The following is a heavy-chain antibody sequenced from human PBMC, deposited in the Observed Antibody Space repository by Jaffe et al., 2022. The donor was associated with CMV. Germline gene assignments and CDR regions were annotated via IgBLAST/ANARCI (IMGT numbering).Heavy chain of an antibody. J-gene: IGHJ5*02. CDR2: ISYDGSNK. D-gene: IGHD3-10*01. Sequence: QVQLVESGGGVVQPGRSLRLSCAASGFTFSSYGMHWVRQAPGKGLEWVAVISYDGSNKYYADSVKGRFTISRDNSKNTLYLQMNSLRAEDTAVYYCAKGPNLYYGSGSLVPEFDPWGQGTLVTVSS. CDR3: AKGPNLYYGSGSLVPEFDP. V-gene: IGHV3-30*18. CDR1: GFTFSSYG.